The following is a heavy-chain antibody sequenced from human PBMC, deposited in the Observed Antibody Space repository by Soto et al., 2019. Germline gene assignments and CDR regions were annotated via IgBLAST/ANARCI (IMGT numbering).Heavy chain of an antibody. CDR2: INPSGGST. CDR1: GYTFTTYY. V-gene: IGHV1-46*01. CDR3: ARGSSCIYENSADS. D-gene: IGHD5-12*01. J-gene: IGHJ4*02. Sequence: ASGKVCCKAAGYTFTTYYIHWVRQAPGQGLEWMGIINPSGGSTSYAQKFQGRVTMTRDTSTSTVYMEMSSLKSEDTAVYYCARGSSCIYENSADSRGQRTRVIVTS.